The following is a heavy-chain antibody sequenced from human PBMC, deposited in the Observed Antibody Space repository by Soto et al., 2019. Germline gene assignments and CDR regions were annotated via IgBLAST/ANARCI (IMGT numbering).Heavy chain of an antibody. V-gene: IGHV3-23*01. CDR1: GFTFNGYA. Sequence: EVQLLESGGRLVQPGGSLRLSCAASGFTFNGYAMTWVRQAPGKGLEWVASISESGSRTFYADSVEGRFTISRDNSKNTLYLQMNSLRAEDTATYYCVKHMVVVVITTVRYFDCWGQGTLVTVSS. J-gene: IGHJ4*02. CDR2: ISESGSRT. CDR3: VKHMVVVVITTVRYFDC. D-gene: IGHD3-22*01.